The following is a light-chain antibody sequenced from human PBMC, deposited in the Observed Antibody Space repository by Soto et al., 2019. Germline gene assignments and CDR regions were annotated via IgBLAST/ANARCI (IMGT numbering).Light chain of an antibody. CDR1: QSVSSSY. CDR3: QQYCSSPPIT. CDR2: GAS. J-gene: IGKJ5*01. V-gene: IGKV3-20*01. Sequence: EIVLTQSPGTLSLSPGERATLSCRANQSVSSSYLAWYQQKPGQAPRLLIYGASSRATGIPDRFSGSGSGTDFTLTISRLEPEDFAVYYCQQYCSSPPITFGQGTRLEIK.